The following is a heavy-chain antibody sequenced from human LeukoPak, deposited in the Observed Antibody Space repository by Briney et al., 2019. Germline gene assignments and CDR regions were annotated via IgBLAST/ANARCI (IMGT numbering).Heavy chain of an antibody. CDR1: GYTFTSYG. CDR2: ISAYNGNT. V-gene: IGHV1-18*01. Sequence: ASVKVSCKASGYTFTSYGISWVRQAPGQGLEWMGWISAYNGNTNYAQKLQGRVTMTTDTSTGTAYMELRSLRSDDTAVYYCARSSIVVVTAHSFDYWGQGTLVTVSS. J-gene: IGHJ4*02. D-gene: IGHD2-21*02. CDR3: ARSSIVVVTAHSFDY.